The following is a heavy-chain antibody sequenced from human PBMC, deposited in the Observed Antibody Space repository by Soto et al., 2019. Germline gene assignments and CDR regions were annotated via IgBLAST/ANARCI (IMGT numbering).Heavy chain of an antibody. CDR3: ARVLTILAAAGPNWFDP. V-gene: IGHV1-69*13. Sequence: SVKVSCKASGGTFSSYAISWVRQAPGQGLEWMGGIIPIFGTANYAQKFQGRVTITADESTSTAYMELSSLRSEDTAVYCCARVLTILAAAGPNWFDPWGQGTLVTVSA. J-gene: IGHJ5*02. CDR1: GGTFSSYA. D-gene: IGHD6-13*01. CDR2: IIPIFGTA.